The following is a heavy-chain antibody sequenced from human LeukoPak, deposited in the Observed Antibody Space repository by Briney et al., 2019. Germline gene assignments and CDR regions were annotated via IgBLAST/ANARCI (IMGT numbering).Heavy chain of an antibody. J-gene: IGHJ6*02. Sequence: GASVKVSCKASGYTFTSYDINWVRQATGQGLEWMGWMNPNSGNTGYAQKFQGRVTMTRNTSISTAYMELSSLRSEDTAVYYCARAPPYSSSWDYYYYYGMGVWGQGTTVTVSS. V-gene: IGHV1-8*01. CDR1: GYTFTSYD. CDR2: MNPNSGNT. D-gene: IGHD6-13*01. CDR3: ARAPPYSSSWDYYYYYGMGV.